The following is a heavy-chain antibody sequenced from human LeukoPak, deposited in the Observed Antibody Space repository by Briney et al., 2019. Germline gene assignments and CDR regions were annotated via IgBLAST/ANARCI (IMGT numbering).Heavy chain of an antibody. CDR3: ARQGRATMIGFDP. Sequence: SETLSLTCTVSGGSISSSSYYWGWIRQPPGKGLEWIGSIYYSGSTYYNPSLKSRVTISVDTSKNQFSLKLSSVTAADTAVYYCARQGRATMIGFDPWGQGTLVTVSS. J-gene: IGHJ5*02. V-gene: IGHV4-39*01. D-gene: IGHD3-22*01. CDR2: IYYSGST. CDR1: GGSISSSSYY.